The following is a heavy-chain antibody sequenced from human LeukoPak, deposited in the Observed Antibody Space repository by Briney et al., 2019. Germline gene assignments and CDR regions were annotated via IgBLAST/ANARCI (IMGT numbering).Heavy chain of an antibody. V-gene: IGHV1-3*01. D-gene: IGHD6-13*01. J-gene: IGHJ4*02. Sequence: GALVKVSCKASGYTFTSYAMHWVRQAPGQRLEWMGWINAGNGNTKYSQKFQGRVTITRDTSASTAYMELSSLRSEDTAEYYCARGAAAGHFDYWGQGTLVTVSS. CDR1: GYTFTSYA. CDR2: INAGNGNT. CDR3: ARGAAAGHFDY.